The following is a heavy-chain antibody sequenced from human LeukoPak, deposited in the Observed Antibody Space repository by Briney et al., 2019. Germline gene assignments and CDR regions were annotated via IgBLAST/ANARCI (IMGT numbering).Heavy chain of an antibody. V-gene: IGHV3-48*03. CDR3: ARDSWIQVWTQIDY. CDR1: GCTFSSYE. CDR2: ISSSGSTI. D-gene: IGHD5-18*01. J-gene: IGHJ4*02. Sequence: PGGSLRLSCAASGCTFSSYEMNWVRQAPGKGLEWVSYISSSGSTIYYADPVKGRFTISRDNAKNSLYLQMNSLRAEDTAVYYCARDSWIQVWTQIDYWGQGTLVTVSS.